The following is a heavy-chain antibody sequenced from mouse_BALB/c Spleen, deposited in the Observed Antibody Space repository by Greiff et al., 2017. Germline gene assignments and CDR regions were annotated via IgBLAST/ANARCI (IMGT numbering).Heavy chain of an antibody. CDR2: INSNGGST. Sequence: EVKLMESGGGLVQPGGSLKLSCAASGFTFSSYGMSWVRQTPDKRLELVATINSNGGSTYYPDSVKGRFTISRDNAKNTLYLQMSSLKSEDTAMYYCAREGDYRYDWFAYWGQGTLVTVSA. D-gene: IGHD2-14*01. CDR3: AREGDYRYDWFAY. CDR1: GFTFSSYG. J-gene: IGHJ3*01. V-gene: IGHV5-6-3*01.